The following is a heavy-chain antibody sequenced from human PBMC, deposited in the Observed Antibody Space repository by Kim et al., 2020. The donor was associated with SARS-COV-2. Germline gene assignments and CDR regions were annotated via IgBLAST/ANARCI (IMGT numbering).Heavy chain of an antibody. CDR3: ARPLSYEILTGSGVDV. J-gene: IGHJ6*02. Sequence: DSLKGRFTISRDNAKKSLYLQMNSLRAEATAVYFCARPLSYEILTGSGVDVWGQGTTVTVSS. V-gene: IGHV3-21*01. D-gene: IGHD3-9*01.